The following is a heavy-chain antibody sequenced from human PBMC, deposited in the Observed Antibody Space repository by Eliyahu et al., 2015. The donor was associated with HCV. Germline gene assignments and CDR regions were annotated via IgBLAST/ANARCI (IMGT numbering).Heavy chain of an antibody. J-gene: IGHJ4*02. D-gene: IGHD6-6*01. CDR2: ISNDGSNK. CDR1: GFXFSXXG. Sequence: QVQLVESGGGVVQPGXSLRLSXAAXGFXFSXXGLHWVRPXPGKGLEWVAVISNDGSNKYHADSVKGRFTISRDNSKNTLYLQMNSLRAEDTAVYYCAKEMPDYRGSSFPLDYWGQGTLVTVSS. V-gene: IGHV3-30*18. CDR3: AKEMPDYRGSSFPLDY.